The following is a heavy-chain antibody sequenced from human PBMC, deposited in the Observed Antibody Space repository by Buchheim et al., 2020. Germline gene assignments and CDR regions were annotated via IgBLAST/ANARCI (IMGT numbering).Heavy chain of an antibody. CDR1: GLTFSSYW. J-gene: IGHJ4*02. V-gene: IGHV3-7*01. CDR2: IKQDGSEK. Sequence: EVQLVESGGGLVQPGGSLRLSCAASGLTFSSYWMSWVRQAPGKGLEWVANIKQDGSEKYYVDSVKGRFTISRDNAKNSLYLQMNSLRAEDTAVYYCARTMVRGVNPDYWGQGTL. CDR3: ARTMVRGVNPDY. D-gene: IGHD3-10*01.